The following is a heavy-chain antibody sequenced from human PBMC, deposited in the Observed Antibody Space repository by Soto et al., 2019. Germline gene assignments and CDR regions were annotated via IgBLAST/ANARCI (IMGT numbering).Heavy chain of an antibody. J-gene: IGHJ3*02. Sequence: QVQLVESGGGVVQPGRSLRLSCAASRFTFSYYAMHWIRQAPGKGLEGVAVILSDGSKQYYAESVKGRFTISRDNSKSTLYLQMNRLRVEDAAVYYCGRTIAVAGPDAFYMWGQGTMVTVSS. CDR3: GRTIAVAGPDAFYM. CDR2: ILSDGSKQ. CDR1: RFTFSYYA. V-gene: IGHV3-30-3*01. D-gene: IGHD6-19*01.